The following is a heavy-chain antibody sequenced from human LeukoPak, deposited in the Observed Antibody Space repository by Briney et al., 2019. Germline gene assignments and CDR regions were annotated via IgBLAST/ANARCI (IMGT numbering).Heavy chain of an antibody. CDR2: INHSGST. CDR3: ARGRRGYSYGPFFDY. CDR1: GGSFSGYY. V-gene: IGHV4-34*01. Sequence: SETLSLTCAVYGGSFSGYYWSWIRQPPGKGLEWIGEINHSGSTNYNPSLKSRVTISVDTSKNQFSLKPSSVTAADTAVYYCARGRRGYSYGPFFDYWGQGTLVTVSS. J-gene: IGHJ4*02. D-gene: IGHD5-18*01.